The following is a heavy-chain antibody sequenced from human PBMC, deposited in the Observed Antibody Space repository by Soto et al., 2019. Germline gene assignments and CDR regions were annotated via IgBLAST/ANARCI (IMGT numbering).Heavy chain of an antibody. CDR2: ISSSSSYI. CDR1: GFTFSSYS. CDR3: ARAGCSGCSCPAGIDV. J-gene: IGHJ6*01. V-gene: IGHV3-21*01. D-gene: IGHD2-15*01. Sequence: EVQLVESGGGLVKPGGSLRLSCAASGFTFSSYSMNWVRQAPGKGLEWVSSISSSSSYIYYADSVKGRFTISRDNAKNSLYLQMTSLRAEGPAVDYCARAGCSGCSCPAGIDVWGQGTQVTVSS.